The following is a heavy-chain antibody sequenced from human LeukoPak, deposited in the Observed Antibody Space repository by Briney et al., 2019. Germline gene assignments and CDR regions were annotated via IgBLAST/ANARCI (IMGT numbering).Heavy chain of an antibody. Sequence: GGSLRLSCAASGFTLSSYEMNWVRVAPGKGLVWISYISRTGNSIYYADSVKGRFTISRDSAKNSLYLQMNSLRAEDTAVYYCARGPYSSNWYVDYWGQGTLVTVAS. D-gene: IGHD6-13*01. CDR1: GFTLSSYE. CDR2: ISRTGNSI. CDR3: ARGPYSSNWYVDY. V-gene: IGHV3-48*03. J-gene: IGHJ4*02.